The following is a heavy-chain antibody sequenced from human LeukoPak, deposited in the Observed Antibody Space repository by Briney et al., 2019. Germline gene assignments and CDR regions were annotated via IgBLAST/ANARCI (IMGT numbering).Heavy chain of an antibody. CDR1: GGSITSSSYY. J-gene: IGHJ6*03. CDR2: IFYSGST. Sequence: SETLSLTCTVSGGSITSSSYYWGWIRQPPGKRLEWIGSIFYSGSTYYNPSLKSRVTMSVDTSKNQFSLKLSSVTAADTAVYYCARDFGGYDSLLSYYYYYYMDVWGKGTTVTVSS. V-gene: IGHV4-39*07. D-gene: IGHD5-12*01. CDR3: ARDFGGYDSLLSYYYYYYMDV.